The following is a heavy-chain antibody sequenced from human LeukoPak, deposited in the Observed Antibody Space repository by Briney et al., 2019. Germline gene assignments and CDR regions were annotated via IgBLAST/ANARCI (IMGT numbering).Heavy chain of an antibody. CDR3: AKDDRWLQFCC. D-gene: IGHD5-24*01. V-gene: IGHV3-23*01. Sequence: GGSLRLSCAASAFTFSSYWMTWVRQAPGKGLEWVSGIIPSGHTTYYADSVRGRFTISRDNSRNTLYLQTNSLRAQDTAVYYCAKDDRWLQFCCWGQGTLVTVSA. CDR1: AFTFSSYW. CDR2: IIPSGHTT. J-gene: IGHJ4*02.